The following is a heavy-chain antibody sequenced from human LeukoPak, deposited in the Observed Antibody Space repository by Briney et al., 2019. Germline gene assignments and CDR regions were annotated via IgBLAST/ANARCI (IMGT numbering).Heavy chain of an antibody. V-gene: IGHV4-59*01. CDR3: ARDRFTMIADDSYYYYGMDV. D-gene: IGHD3-22*01. CDR2: IYYSGST. J-gene: IGHJ6*02. Sequence: SETLSLTCTVSGGSISSYYWSWIRQPPGKGLEWIGYIYYSGSTNYNPSLKSRVTISVDTSKNQFSLKPSSVTAADTAVYYCARDRFTMIADDSYYYYGMDVWGQGTTVTVSS. CDR1: GGSISSYY.